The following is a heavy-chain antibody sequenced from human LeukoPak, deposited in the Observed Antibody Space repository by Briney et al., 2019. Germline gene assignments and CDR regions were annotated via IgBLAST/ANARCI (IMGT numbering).Heavy chain of an antibody. CDR1: GYTFTSYW. Sequence: GESLQISCKGSGYTFTSYWIGWVRQMPGKGLEWMGIIYPGDSDTRYNSSFQGQVTISADKSISTAYLQWSSLKASDTAMYYCARRGYDSGNYYIDYWGQGTLVTVSS. CDR2: IYPGDSDT. D-gene: IGHD3-10*01. V-gene: IGHV5-51*01. CDR3: ARRGYDSGNYYIDY. J-gene: IGHJ4*02.